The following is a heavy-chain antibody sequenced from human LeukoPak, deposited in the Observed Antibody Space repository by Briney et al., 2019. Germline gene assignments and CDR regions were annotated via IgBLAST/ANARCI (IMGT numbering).Heavy chain of an antibody. J-gene: IGHJ6*02. CDR2: INPNSGGT. D-gene: IGHD5-12*01. CDR3: ATDIVGTPSDAPYDYYYYYGMDV. CDR1: GYTFTGYY. Sequence: ASVKVSCKASGYTFTGYYMHWVRQAPGRGLEWMGWINPNSGGTNYAQKFQGRVTMTRDTSISTAYMELSRLRSDDTAVYYCATDIVGTPSDAPYDYYYYYGMDVWGQGTTVTVSS. V-gene: IGHV1-2*02.